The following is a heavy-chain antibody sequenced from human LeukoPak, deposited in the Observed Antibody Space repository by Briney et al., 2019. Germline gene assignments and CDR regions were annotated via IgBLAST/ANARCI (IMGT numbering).Heavy chain of an antibody. V-gene: IGHV3-30*18. CDR1: GFTFSSYG. D-gene: IGHD4-17*01. Sequence: GRSLRLSCAASGFTFSSYGMHWVRQAPGKGLEWVAVISYDGSNKYYADSVKGRFTISRDNSKNTLYLQMNSLRAEDTAVYYCAKDTGTDYGDYVFDYWGQGTLVTVSS. CDR2: ISYDGSNK. CDR3: AKDTGTDYGDYVFDY. J-gene: IGHJ4*02.